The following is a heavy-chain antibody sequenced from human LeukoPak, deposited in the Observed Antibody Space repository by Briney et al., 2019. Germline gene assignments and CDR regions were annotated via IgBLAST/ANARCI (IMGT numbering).Heavy chain of an antibody. V-gene: IGHV7-4-1*02. D-gene: IGHD2-2*01. CDR2: INTNSGNP. CDR3: ANQPFY. Sequence: ASVKVSCKASGYTFTKYPVHWVRQAPGQGLEWMGAINTNSGNPHYAQRFTGRFVFSLDTSVTTAYLQINSLKPGDTAVYYCANQPFYWGQGTLVSVSP. CDR1: GYTFTKYP. J-gene: IGHJ4*02.